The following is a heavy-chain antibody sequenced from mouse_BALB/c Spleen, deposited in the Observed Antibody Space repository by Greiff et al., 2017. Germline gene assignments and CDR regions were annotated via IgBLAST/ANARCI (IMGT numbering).Heavy chain of an antibody. CDR2: ISSGGGNT. J-gene: IGHJ3*01. D-gene: IGHD2-14*01. CDR3: ARYGYYRYAWFAY. CDR1: GFTFSSYT. V-gene: IGHV5-9*03. Sequence: EVQVVESGGGLVKPGGSLKLSCAASGFTFSSYTMSWVRQTPEKRLEWVATISSGGGNTYYPDSVKGRFTISRDNAKNNLYLQMSSLRSEDTALYYCARYGYYRYAWFAYWGQGTLVTVSA.